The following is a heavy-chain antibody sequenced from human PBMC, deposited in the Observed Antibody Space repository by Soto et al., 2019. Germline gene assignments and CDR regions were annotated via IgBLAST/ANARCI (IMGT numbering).Heavy chain of an antibody. CDR3: ARVFYDFWSGWWGNDY. CDR2: IWYDGSNK. V-gene: IGHV3-33*01. D-gene: IGHD3-3*01. J-gene: IGHJ4*02. Sequence: QVQLVESGGGVVQPGRSLRLSCAASGFTFSSYGMHWVRQAPGKGLEWVAVIWYDGSNKYYADSVKGRFTISRDNSKNTLYLQMNSLRAEDTAVYYCARVFYDFWSGWWGNDYWGQGTLVTVSS. CDR1: GFTFSSYG.